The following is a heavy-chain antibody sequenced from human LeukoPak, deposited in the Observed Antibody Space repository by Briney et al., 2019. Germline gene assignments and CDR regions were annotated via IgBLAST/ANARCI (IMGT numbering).Heavy chain of an antibody. Sequence: GGSLRLSCAASGFTFNSYAMSWVRQAPGKGLEWVSAISGSAGSTYYADSVKGRFTISRDNSKNTLYLQMNSLSAEDTAVYYCAKRPRIVGEDYFDYWGQGTLVTVSS. CDR2: ISGSAGST. J-gene: IGHJ4*02. CDR3: AKRPRIVGEDYFDY. D-gene: IGHD1-26*01. CDR1: GFTFNSYA. V-gene: IGHV3-23*01.